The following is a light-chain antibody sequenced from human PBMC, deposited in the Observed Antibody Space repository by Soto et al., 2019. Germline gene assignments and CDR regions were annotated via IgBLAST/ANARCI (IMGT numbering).Light chain of an antibody. CDR3: SSYTSRSTVV. Sequence: QSVLTQPASVSGSPGQSITISCTGTSSDVGSYNYVSWYQQHPGKAPKLMIYDVSYRPSGVSNRFSGSKSGNTASLTISGLQAEDKADYYCSSYTSRSTVVFGGGTKLTVL. J-gene: IGLJ2*01. CDR1: SSDVGSYNY. CDR2: DVS. V-gene: IGLV2-14*01.